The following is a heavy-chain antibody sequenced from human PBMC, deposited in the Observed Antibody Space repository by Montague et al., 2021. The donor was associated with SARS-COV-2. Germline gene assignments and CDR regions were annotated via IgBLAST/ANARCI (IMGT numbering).Heavy chain of an antibody. CDR1: GVSVTDYY. V-gene: IGHV4-59*08. D-gene: IGHD2-21*01. CDR2: VLYNKGT. Sequence: SETLSLTCTVSGVSVTDYYWSWIRQPPGKGPERVGDVLYNKGTNFNPSLKSRVAISVDTSKNQFSLRLTSVTAADTAFYYCVRHRHYGGLNGAPDFWDQGTLVTVSS. CDR3: VRHRHYGGLNGAPDF. J-gene: IGHJ4*02.